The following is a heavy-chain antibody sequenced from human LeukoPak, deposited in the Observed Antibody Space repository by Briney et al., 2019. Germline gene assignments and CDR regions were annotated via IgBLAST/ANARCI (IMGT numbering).Heavy chain of an antibody. CDR1: GATFSSYA. J-gene: IGHJ6*03. CDR3: ARDRGSSGWEPRYYYYYMDV. V-gene: IGHV1-69*13. Sequence: SVKVSCKASGATFSSYAISWVRQAPGQGLEWMGGIIPIFGTANYAQKFQGRVTITADESTSTAYMELSSLRSKDTAVYYCARDRGSSGWEPRYYYYYMDVWGKGTTVTVSS. D-gene: IGHD6-19*01. CDR2: IIPIFGTA.